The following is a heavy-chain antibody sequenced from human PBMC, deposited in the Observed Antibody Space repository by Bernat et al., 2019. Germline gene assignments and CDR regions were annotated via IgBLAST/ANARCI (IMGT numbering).Heavy chain of an antibody. CDR1: GDSITTYY. CDR3: ARIHYYGSGTIPPYFVY. Sequence: QVQLQESGPGLVKPSETLSLTCTVSGDSITTYYWSWIRQPPGKGLEYIGYIYHSGSANYNPSLKSRVTISVDTSKNQFSLKLSSVTAADTAVYYCARIHYYGSGTIPPYFVYWGQGTLVTVSS. D-gene: IGHD3-10*01. CDR2: IYHSGSA. J-gene: IGHJ4*02. V-gene: IGHV4-59*08.